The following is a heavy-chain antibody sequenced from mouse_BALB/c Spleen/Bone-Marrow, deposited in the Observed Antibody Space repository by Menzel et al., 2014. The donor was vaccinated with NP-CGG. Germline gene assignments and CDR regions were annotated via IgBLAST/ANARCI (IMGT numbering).Heavy chain of an antibody. CDR1: GYAFSSSR. J-gene: IGHJ4*01. D-gene: IGHD2-3*01. CDR2: IFPGDGDT. V-gene: IGHV1-82*01. CDR3: ARSDGYRAMDY. Sequence: QVQLQQSGPELVKPGASVKISCKASGYAFSSSRMNWAKQRPGQGLEWIGRIFPGDGDTYYNGKFKGKATLTADKSSSTAYMQLSSLTSVDSAVYFCARSDGYRAMDYWGQGTSVTVSS.